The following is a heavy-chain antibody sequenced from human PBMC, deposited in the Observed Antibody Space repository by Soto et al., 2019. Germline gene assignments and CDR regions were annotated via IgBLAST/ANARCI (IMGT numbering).Heavy chain of an antibody. V-gene: IGHV1-18*01. CDR3: ARGGALSTSWYWGDGLDS. D-gene: IGHD6-13*01. Sequence: QVQLVQSGGEVKKPGASVRVSCKASGYTFSNYGISWVRQAPGQGLEWVAWMSAFNGNTQYAQKYQGRLTISADKSTNTSSLELRSLRSEDTAVYYCARGGALSTSWYWGDGLDSWGQGTQVTVSS. CDR2: MSAFNGNT. CDR1: GYTFSNYG. J-gene: IGHJ4*02.